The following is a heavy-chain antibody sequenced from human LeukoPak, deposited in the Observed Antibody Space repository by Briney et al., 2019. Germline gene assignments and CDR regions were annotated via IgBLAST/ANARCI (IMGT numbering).Heavy chain of an antibody. D-gene: IGHD1-1*01. V-gene: IGHV3-74*01. CDR3: GTGPRNDGEDD. CDR2: INTDGSST. Sequence: GGSLRLSCAASGFTFSSYWMHWVRQAPGKGLVWVSRINTDGSSTNYADSVKGRFTISRDNAKNTLYLQMNSLRAEDSAVYYCGTGPRNDGEDDWGQGTLVTVSS. J-gene: IGHJ4*02. CDR1: GFTFSSYW.